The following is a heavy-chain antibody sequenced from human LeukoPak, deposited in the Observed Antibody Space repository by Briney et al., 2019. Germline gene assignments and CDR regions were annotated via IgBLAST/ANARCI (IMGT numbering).Heavy chain of an antibody. V-gene: IGHV1-18*01. J-gene: IGHJ4*02. Sequence: ASVKVSCKASGYSFVLYGISWVRQAPGQGPEWMGWISTYNGNTKYAEKFQGRVTMTTDTPTSTAYMELRNLRSDDTAVYYCARDEDYGIFVNVDYCGQGTLVTVSS. CDR2: ISTYNGNT. D-gene: IGHD4-17*01. CDR3: ARDEDYGIFVNVDY. CDR1: GYSFVLYG.